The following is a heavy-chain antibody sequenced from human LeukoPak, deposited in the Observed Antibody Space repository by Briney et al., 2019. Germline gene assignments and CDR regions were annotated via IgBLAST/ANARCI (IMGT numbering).Heavy chain of an antibody. CDR1: GDSIRDDY. CDR2: IYYSGNT. Sequence: PSETLSLTCSVSGDSIRDDYWSWIQQPPEKGLEWIGCIYYSGNTYYNPSLKSRVTISVDTSKNQFSLKLNSVTAADTAVYYCARVEGIADAFDIWGQGTMVTVSS. D-gene: IGHD6-13*01. J-gene: IGHJ3*02. V-gene: IGHV4-59*01. CDR3: ARVEGIADAFDI.